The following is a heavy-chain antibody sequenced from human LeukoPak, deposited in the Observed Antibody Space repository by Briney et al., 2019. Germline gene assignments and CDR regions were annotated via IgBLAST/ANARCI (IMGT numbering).Heavy chain of an antibody. CDR3: AREYCSGGSCYSLFDY. CDR2: INPNSGGT. D-gene: IGHD2-15*01. J-gene: IGHJ4*02. Sequence: GASVKLSCKASGYTFSGEYMHWVRQAPGQGLEWMGWINPNSGGTDYAQKFEGRVTMTRDTSISTAYMEVSRLRSDDTAVYYCAREYCSGGSCYSLFDYWGQGTLVTVSS. CDR1: GYTFSGEY. V-gene: IGHV1-2*02.